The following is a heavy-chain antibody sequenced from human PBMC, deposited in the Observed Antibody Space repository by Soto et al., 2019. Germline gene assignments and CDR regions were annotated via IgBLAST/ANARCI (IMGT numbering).Heavy chain of an antibody. J-gene: IGHJ6*02. V-gene: IGHV3-30-3*01. CDR3: ARDSGRNPPKQPVFISYYYYGMDV. D-gene: IGHD3-10*01. CDR1: GFTFSSYA. CDR2: ISYDGSNK. Sequence: GGSLRLSCAASGFTFSSYAMHWVRQAPGKGLEWVAVISYDGSNKYYADSVKGRFTISRDNSKNTLYLQMNSLRAEDTAVYYCARDSGRNPPKQPVFISYYYYGMDVWGQGTTVTVSS.